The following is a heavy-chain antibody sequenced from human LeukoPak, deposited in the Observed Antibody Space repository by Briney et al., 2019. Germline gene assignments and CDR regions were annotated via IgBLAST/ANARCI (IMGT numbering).Heavy chain of an antibody. V-gene: IGHV3-23*01. D-gene: IGHD1-1*01. CDR3: AKRGTAGSWNPEDY. Sequence: GGSLRLSCVASGFTISSQAMSRVRPAAGKGLEWVSTIGSGGSTYYADTVKGRFTISRDNSKNTLSLQMNSLRAEDTAVYYCAKRGTAGSWNPEDYWGQGTLVTVSS. CDR2: IGSGGST. CDR1: GFTISSQA. J-gene: IGHJ4*02.